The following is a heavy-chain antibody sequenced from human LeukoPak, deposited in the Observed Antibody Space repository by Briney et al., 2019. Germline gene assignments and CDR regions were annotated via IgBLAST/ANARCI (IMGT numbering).Heavy chain of an antibody. CDR2: IWYDGSNK. J-gene: IGHJ4*02. CDR3: AGEYHSYGYQTLDY. D-gene: IGHD5-18*01. CDR1: GFTFSSYG. V-gene: IGHV3-33*01. Sequence: PGRSLRLSCAASGFTFSSYGMHWVRQAPGKGLEWVAVIWYDGSNKYYADSVKGRFTISRDNSKNTLYLQMNSLRAEDTAVYYCAGEYHSYGYQTLDYWGQGTLVTVSS.